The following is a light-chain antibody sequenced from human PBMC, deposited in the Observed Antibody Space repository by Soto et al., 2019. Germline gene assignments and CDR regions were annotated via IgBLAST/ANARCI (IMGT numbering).Light chain of an antibody. CDR2: EGS. CDR3: CSYAGSSTFYV. J-gene: IGLJ1*01. CDR1: SSDVGSYNL. V-gene: IGLV2-23*01. Sequence: QSALTQPASGYGSPGQSITISCTGTSSDVGSYNLVSWYQQHPGKAPKLMIYEGSKRPSGVSNRFSGSKSGNTASLTISGLQAEDEADYYCCSYAGSSTFYVFGTGTKVTV.